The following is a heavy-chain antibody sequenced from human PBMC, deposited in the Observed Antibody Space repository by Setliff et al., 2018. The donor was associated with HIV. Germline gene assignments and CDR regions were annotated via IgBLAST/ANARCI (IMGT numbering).Heavy chain of an antibody. J-gene: IGHJ4*02. CDR1: GGSSNSDY. D-gene: IGHD3-10*01. CDR2: IYTSGGT. V-gene: IGHV4-4*09. CDR3: ARGSYTVRIDY. Sequence: PSETLSLTCTVSGGSSNSDYWSWIRQPPGKGLEWVGYIYTSGGTNYTPSLKSRVTISRDTSENQFSLRLSSVTAADTAVDYCARGSYTVRIDYWGQGTRATVSS.